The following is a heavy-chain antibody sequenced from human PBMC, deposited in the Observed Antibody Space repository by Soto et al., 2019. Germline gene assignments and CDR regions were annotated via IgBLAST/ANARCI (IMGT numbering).Heavy chain of an antibody. CDR1: GFTFSDYS. D-gene: IGHD6-13*01. CDR2: ISSASNYI. J-gene: IGHJ4*02. Sequence: EVQLVESGGGLVRPGGSLRLSCAASGFTFSDYSMSWVRQAPGKGLEWVSSISSASNYIYYADSVKGRFTISRDNAKNPLYLQMNSLRAEATAVYYCARLRSSSWYDYWGQGTLVTVSS. V-gene: IGHV3-21*01. CDR3: ARLRSSSWYDY.